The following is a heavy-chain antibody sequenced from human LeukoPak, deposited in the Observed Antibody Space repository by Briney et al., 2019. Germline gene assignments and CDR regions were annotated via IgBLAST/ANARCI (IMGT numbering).Heavy chain of an antibody. CDR2: IYYSGST. CDR3: AISLRFLEYVFNI. D-gene: IGHD3-3*01. Sequence: PSETLSLTCTVSGGSISSGGYYWSWIRQHPGKGLEWIGYIYYSGSTYYNPSLKSRVTISVDTSKNQFSLKLSSVTAADTAVYYCAISLRFLEYVFNIGGKGKMVTVSS. CDR1: GGSISSGGYY. J-gene: IGHJ3*02. V-gene: IGHV4-31*03.